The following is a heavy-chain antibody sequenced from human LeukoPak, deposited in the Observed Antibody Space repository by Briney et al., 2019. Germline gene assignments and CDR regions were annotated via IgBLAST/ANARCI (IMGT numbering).Heavy chain of an antibody. CDR2: ISGSGGST. J-gene: IGHJ4*02. CDR1: GFTFSTSA. D-gene: IGHD3-9*01. Sequence: PGGSLRLSCVASGFTFSTSAMSWVRRAPGKGREWGSDISGSGGSTYYANSVKGRFTISRVNSKNTPYLQMNSLGAEDTAEYYCAKAPDILTAYEGWGQGTLVTISS. V-gene: IGHV3-23*01. CDR3: AKAPDILTAYEG.